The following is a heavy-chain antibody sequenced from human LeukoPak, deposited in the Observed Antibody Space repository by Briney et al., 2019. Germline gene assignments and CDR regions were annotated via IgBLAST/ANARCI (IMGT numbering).Heavy chain of an antibody. D-gene: IGHD2-21*02. CDR1: GYSFTSYW. Sequence: KHGESLKISCKGSGYSFTSYWIGWVRQMPGKGLGWVGIIYPGDSDTRYSPSFQGQVTISADKSISTAYLQWSSLKASDTAMYYCARHPPEGGNSAFDYWGQGTLVTVSS. CDR3: ARHPPEGGNSAFDY. V-gene: IGHV5-51*01. J-gene: IGHJ4*02. CDR2: IYPGDSDT.